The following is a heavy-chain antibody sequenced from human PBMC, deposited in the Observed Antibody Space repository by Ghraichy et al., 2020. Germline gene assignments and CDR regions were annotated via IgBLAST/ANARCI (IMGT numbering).Heavy chain of an antibody. D-gene: IGHD2-15*01. V-gene: IGHV4-39*07. CDR2: IYYSGNT. J-gene: IGHJ5*02. Sequence: SETLSLTCTVSGGSISSSSYYWGWIRQPPGKGLEWIGSIYYSGNTYYSPSLKSRVIISVDTSKNQFSLKLSSVTVADTAMYYCARESPPNTALVVAALGWFDPWGQGTLVTVSS. CDR1: GGSISSSSYY. CDR3: ARESPPNTALVVAALGWFDP.